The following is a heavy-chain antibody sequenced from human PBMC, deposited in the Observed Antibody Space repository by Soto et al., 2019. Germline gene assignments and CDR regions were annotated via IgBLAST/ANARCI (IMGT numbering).Heavy chain of an antibody. D-gene: IGHD2-15*01. J-gene: IGHJ4*02. CDR1: GFTFSRYA. V-gene: IGHV3-23*01. Sequence: PGGSLRLSCAASGFTFSRYAMNWVRQAPGKGLEWVSSISGSGDDTYYADSVKGRFTISRDNAKNSLYLQMNSLRAEDTAVYYCARDKIVVVVAATGGFDYWGQGTLVTVSS. CDR3: ARDKIVVVVAATGGFDY. CDR2: ISGSGDDT.